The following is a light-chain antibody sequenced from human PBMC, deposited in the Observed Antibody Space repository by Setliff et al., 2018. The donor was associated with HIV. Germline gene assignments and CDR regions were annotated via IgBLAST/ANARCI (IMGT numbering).Light chain of an antibody. V-gene: IGLV2-14*01. CDR1: SSDVGGYNY. J-gene: IGLJ2*01. Sequence: QSALTQPASVSGFPGQSITISCSGTSSDVGGYNYVSWYQQHPGKAPKLIICDVTKRPSGVPNRFSGSKSGNTASLTISGLQAEDGADYYCTSYTSSNTFLFGGGTKVTVL. CDR2: DVT. CDR3: TSYTSSNTFL.